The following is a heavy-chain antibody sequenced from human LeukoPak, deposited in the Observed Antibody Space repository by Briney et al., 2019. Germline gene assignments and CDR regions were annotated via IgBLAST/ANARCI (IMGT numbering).Heavy chain of an antibody. J-gene: IGHJ4*02. V-gene: IGHV3-23*01. CDR3: AKGRGTVGATHPFDY. Sequence: PGGSLRLSCAASGFTFDDYAIHWVRQAPGKGLAWVSTISGSAGSTYYADSVMGRFTISRDNSKNTLYLQMNSLRAEDTAVYYCAKGRGTVGATHPFDYWGQGTLVTVSS. CDR2: ISGSAGST. D-gene: IGHD1-26*01. CDR1: GFTFDDYA.